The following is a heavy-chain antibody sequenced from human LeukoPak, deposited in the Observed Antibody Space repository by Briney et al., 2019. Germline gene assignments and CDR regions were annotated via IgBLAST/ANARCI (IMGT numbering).Heavy chain of an antibody. D-gene: IGHD3-22*01. V-gene: IGHV3-23*01. CDR1: GFTFSSYA. Sequence: PGGSLRLSCAASGFTFSSYAMSWVRQAPGKGLEWVSAISGSGGSTYYADSVKGRFTISRDNSKNTLYLQMNSLRAEDTAVYYCARGRSITMIVAHYWGQGTLVTVSS. CDR2: ISGSGGST. CDR3: ARGRSITMIVAHY. J-gene: IGHJ4*02.